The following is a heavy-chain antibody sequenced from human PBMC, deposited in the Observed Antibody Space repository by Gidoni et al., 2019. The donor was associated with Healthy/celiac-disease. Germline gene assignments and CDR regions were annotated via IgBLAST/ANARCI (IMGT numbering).Heavy chain of an antibody. CDR2: IYYSGST. J-gene: IGHJ4*02. D-gene: IGHD4-4*01. CDR1: GGSISSGGYY. CDR3: ARTYSNYVSYYFDY. V-gene: IGHV4-31*03. Sequence: QVQLQESGPGLVKPSQTLSLTCTVSGGSISSGGYYWSWVRQHPGKGLEWIGYIYYSGSTYYNPSLKSRVTISVDTSKNQFSLKLSSVTAADTAVYYCARTYSNYVSYYFDYWGQGTLVTVSS.